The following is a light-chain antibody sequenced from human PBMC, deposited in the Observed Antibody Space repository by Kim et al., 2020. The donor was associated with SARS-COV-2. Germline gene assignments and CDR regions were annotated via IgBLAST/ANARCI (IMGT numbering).Light chain of an antibody. V-gene: IGKV1-5*03. Sequence: DIQMTQSPSTLSAFVGNRVTITCRASQSVDNWLAWYQQKPGKAPKLLIYQASKLASGVPSRFSGSGSGRDVTLTISNLQPDDSAIYYCKQYETYWTFGPGTKVDIK. CDR1: QSVDNW. CDR3: KQYETYWT. CDR2: QAS. J-gene: IGKJ1*01.